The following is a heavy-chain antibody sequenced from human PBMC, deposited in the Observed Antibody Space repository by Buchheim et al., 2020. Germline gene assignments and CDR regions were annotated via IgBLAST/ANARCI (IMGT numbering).Heavy chain of an antibody. Sequence: EVQLVESGGGLVQPGGSLRLSCAASGFTFSSYWMSWVRQAPGKGLEWVANIKQDGSEKYYVDSVKGRFTISRDNAKNSMYLQMNSLRAEDTAVYYCARVYAAAMAPNWFDPWGQGTL. D-gene: IGHD5-18*01. V-gene: IGHV3-7*01. J-gene: IGHJ5*02. CDR2: IKQDGSEK. CDR1: GFTFSSYW. CDR3: ARVYAAAMAPNWFDP.